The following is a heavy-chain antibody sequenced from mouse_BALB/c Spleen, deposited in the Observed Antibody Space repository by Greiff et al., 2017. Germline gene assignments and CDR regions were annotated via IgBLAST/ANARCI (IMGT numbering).Heavy chain of an antibody. V-gene: IGHV1-5*01. D-gene: IGHD2-4*01. CDR1: GYTFTSYW. CDR3: TRSEGYDHDRFAY. J-gene: IGHJ3*01. Sequence: EVQLQESGTVLARPGASVKMSCKASGYTFTSYWMHWVKQRPGQGLEWIGAIYPGNSDTSYNQKFKGKAKLTAVTSTSTAYMELSSLTNEDSAVYYCTRSEGYDHDRFAYWGQGTLVTVSA. CDR2: IYPGNSDT.